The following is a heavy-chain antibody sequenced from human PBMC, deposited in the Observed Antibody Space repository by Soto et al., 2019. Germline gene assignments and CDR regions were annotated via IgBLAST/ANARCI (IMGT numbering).Heavy chain of an antibody. V-gene: IGHV3-7*01. CDR2: IKADGSEK. CDR3: GRDEVRNGVGV. CDR1: GFIFTSFW. J-gene: IGHJ6*02. Sequence: PGGSLRLSCVASGFIFTSFWMSWVRQAPGKGLEWVANIKADGSEKRYVDSVKGRFTISRDNANNLVYLQMNSLRAEDTALYFCGRDEVRNGVGVWGQGTTVTVSS.